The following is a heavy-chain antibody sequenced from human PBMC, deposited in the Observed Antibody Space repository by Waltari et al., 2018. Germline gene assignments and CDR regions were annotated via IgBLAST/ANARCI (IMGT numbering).Heavy chain of an antibody. CDR2: ISNSGADT. V-gene: IGHV3-23*01. CDR1: GLTFSMFA. CDR3: AKDHGIAY. J-gene: IGHJ4*02. Sequence: GLVQPGGSLRLSCSDSGLTFSMFAMSWVRQAPGKGLEWVSGISNSGADTYYTDSVEGRFTISRDNSKKTLYLQMNTLRVEDTAVYYCAKDHGIAYWGQGTLVTVSS. D-gene: IGHD2-21*01.